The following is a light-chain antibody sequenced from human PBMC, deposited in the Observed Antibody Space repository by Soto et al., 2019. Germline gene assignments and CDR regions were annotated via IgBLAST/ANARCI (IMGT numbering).Light chain of an antibody. CDR2: KAS. Sequence: DIQMTQSPSTLSASVGDRVTITCRASQSISTWLAWYQQEPGKAPKLLIHKASSLQSGVPSRFSGSGSGTDFTLTISSLHPGDFATYYCQQYNSYSPTFGQGTKVDI. J-gene: IGKJ1*01. V-gene: IGKV1-5*03. CDR3: QQYNSYSPT. CDR1: QSISTW.